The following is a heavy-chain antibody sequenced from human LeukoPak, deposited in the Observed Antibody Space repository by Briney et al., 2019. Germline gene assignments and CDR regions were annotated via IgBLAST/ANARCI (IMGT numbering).Heavy chain of an antibody. J-gene: IGHJ4*02. D-gene: IGHD3-10*01. V-gene: IGHV1-2*02. CDR1: GYTFTVYY. CDR2: IVPDSGDT. CDR3: ARDEGRGGDLGY. Sequence: ASVKVSCKASGYTFTVYYIHWVRQAPGQGLEWMGWIVPDSGDTHYARKFQGRVTMTRDTSISTAFMELSRLTSDDTAVYFCARDEGRGGDLGYWGQGTLVSVSS.